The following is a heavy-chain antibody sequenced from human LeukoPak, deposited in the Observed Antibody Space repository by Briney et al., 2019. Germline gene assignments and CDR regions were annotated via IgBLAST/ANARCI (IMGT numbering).Heavy chain of an antibody. J-gene: IGHJ4*02. Sequence: PSGTLSLTCAVSGGSISSGNWWSWVRQPPGKGLEWIGEIHHSGNTNYNPSLKSRVTISVDNSKNQFSLKVRSVTAADTAVYYCWHSGYESGFDYWGQGTLVTVSS. CDR2: IHHSGNT. V-gene: IGHV4-4*02. CDR3: WHSGYESGFDY. CDR1: GGSISSGNW. D-gene: IGHD5-12*01.